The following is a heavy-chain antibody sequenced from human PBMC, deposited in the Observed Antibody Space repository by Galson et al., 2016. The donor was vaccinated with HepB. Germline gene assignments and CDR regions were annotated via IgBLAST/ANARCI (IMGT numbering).Heavy chain of an antibody. D-gene: IGHD4-23*01. CDR2: INSDGSST. CDR1: GFTFSSCW. V-gene: IGHV3-74*01. Sequence: SLRLSCAASGFTFSSCWMHWVRQAPGKGLVWVSRINSDGSSTSYADSVKGRFTISRDNAKNTLYLQMNSLRAEDTAVYYCATRGGGNPLFGYWGQGTLVTVSS. J-gene: IGHJ4*02. CDR3: ATRGGGNPLFGY.